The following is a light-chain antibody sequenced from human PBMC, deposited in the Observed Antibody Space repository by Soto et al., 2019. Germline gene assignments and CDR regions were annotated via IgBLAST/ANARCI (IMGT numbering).Light chain of an antibody. CDR2: RTS. Sequence: EIVLTQSPVTLSLSPGERATLSCRASQSVSSSYLAWYQQKPGQAPRLLIYRTSNRATGIPDRFSGSGSGTDFTLTISRLEPEDFAVYYCQQYGSSPITFGQGTRLEIK. CDR1: QSVSSSY. J-gene: IGKJ5*01. V-gene: IGKV3-20*01. CDR3: QQYGSSPIT.